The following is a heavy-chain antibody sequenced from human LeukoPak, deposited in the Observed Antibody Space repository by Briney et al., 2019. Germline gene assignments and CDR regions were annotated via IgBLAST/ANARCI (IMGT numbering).Heavy chain of an antibody. Sequence: GGSLRLPCAASGFTFSSYAMSWVRQAPGKGLEWVSAISGSGGSTYYADSVKGRFTISRDNSKNTLYLQMNSLRAEDTAVYYCAKVCLQGPVLDYWGQGTLVTVSS. CDR1: GFTFSSYA. CDR3: AKVCLQGPVLDY. J-gene: IGHJ4*02. V-gene: IGHV3-23*01. CDR2: ISGSGGST. D-gene: IGHD5/OR15-5a*01.